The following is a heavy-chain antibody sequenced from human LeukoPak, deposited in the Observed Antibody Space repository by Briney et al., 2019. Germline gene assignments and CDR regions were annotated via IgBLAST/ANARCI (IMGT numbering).Heavy chain of an antibody. CDR1: GFTFSSYS. V-gene: IGHV3-21*01. CDR3: ARMGGYYYDSSGYPNFDY. D-gene: IGHD3-22*01. J-gene: IGHJ4*02. CDR2: ISSSSSYT. Sequence: GGSLRLSCAASGFTFSSYSMNWVRQAPGKGLEWVSSISSSSSYTYYADSVKGRFTISRDNANNSLYLQMNSLRAEDTAVYYCARMGGYYYDSSGYPNFDYWGQGTLVTVSS.